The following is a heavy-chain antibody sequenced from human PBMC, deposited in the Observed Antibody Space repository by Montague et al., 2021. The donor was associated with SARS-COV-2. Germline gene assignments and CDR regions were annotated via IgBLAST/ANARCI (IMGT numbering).Heavy chain of an antibody. CDR3: AKHGEMATIVGWWFFDL. Sequence: SETLSLTCSVSGESISSADRNSTRLHPRQVRGLYGVVCFNKRSSTYYNSSLKSLVTISVDTSMNQFSLKLSSVTAADTAVYYCAKHGEMATIVGWWFFDLWGRGTLVTVSS. CDR1: GESISSADRN. J-gene: IGHJ2*01. D-gene: IGHD5-24*01. V-gene: IGHV4-39*01. CDR2: FNKRSST.